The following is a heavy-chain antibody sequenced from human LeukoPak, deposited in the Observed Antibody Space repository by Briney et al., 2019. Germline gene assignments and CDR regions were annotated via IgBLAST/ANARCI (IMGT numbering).Heavy chain of an antibody. J-gene: IGHJ6*04. Sequence: GGSLRLSCAASGFTFSSYGMHWVRQAPGKGLEWVAVISYDGSNEYYADSVKGRFTISRDNSKNTLYLQMNSPRAEDTAVYYCAKDQGTESSYYYGMDVWGKGTTVTVSS. CDR3: AKDQGTESSYYYGMDV. CDR2: ISYDGSNE. CDR1: GFTFSSYG. D-gene: IGHD1-7*01. V-gene: IGHV3-30*18.